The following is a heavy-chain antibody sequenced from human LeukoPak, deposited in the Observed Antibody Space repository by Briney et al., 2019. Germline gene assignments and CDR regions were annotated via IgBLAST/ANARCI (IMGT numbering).Heavy chain of an antibody. CDR2: IYPGDSDT. J-gene: IGHJ4*02. CDR3: ARQGSGYCSGGSCYQCDY. D-gene: IGHD2-15*01. Sequence: GESLKISCKGSGYSFTSYWIGWVRQMPGKGLEWMGIIYPGDSDTRYSPSFQGQVTISADKSISTAYLRWSSLKASDTAMYYCARQGSGYCSGGSCYQCDYWGQGTLVTVSS. CDR1: GYSFTSYW. V-gene: IGHV5-51*01.